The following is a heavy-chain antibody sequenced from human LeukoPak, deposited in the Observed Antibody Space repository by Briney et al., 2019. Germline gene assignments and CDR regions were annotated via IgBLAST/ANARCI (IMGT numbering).Heavy chain of an antibody. V-gene: IGHV3-48*01. J-gene: IGHJ4*02. CDR2: ISSSSSTI. CDR3: ARESFTIFGLFDY. D-gene: IGHD3-3*01. CDR1: GFTFSSYS. Sequence: GGSLRLSCAASGFTFSSYSMNWVRQAPGKGLEWVSYISSSSSTIYYADSVKGRFTISRDNAKNSLYLQMNSLRAEDTAVYYCARESFTIFGLFDYWGQGTLVTVSS.